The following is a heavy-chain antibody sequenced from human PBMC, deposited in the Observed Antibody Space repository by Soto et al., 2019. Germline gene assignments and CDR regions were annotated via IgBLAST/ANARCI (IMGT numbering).Heavy chain of an antibody. CDR2: ISGSGGST. V-gene: IGHV3-23*01. CDR1: GFTFSSYA. D-gene: IGHD3-3*01. J-gene: IGHJ6*02. CDR3: ARVITPYYYYGMDV. Sequence: GGSLRLSCAASGFTFSSYAMSWVRQAPGKGLEWVSAISGSGGSTYYADSVKGRFTISRDNSKNTLYLQMNSLRAEDTAVYYCARVITPYYYYGMDVWGQGTTVTVSS.